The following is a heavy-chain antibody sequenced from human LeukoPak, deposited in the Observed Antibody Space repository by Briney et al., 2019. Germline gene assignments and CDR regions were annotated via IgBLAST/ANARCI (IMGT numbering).Heavy chain of an antibody. V-gene: IGHV3-21*01. J-gene: IGHJ4*02. Sequence: GGSLRLSCAASGFTFSSYSMNWVRQAPGKGLEWVSSIGSSSSYIYYADSAKGRFTISRDNAKNSLHLQMNSLRAEDTAVYYCAASTKHTAMVDYWGQGTLVTVSS. CDR1: GFTFSSYS. CDR2: IGSSSSYI. CDR3: AASTKHTAMVDY. D-gene: IGHD5-18*01.